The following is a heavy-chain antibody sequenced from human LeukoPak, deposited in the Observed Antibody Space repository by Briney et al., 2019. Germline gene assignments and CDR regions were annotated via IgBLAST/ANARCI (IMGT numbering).Heavy chain of an antibody. V-gene: IGHV4-34*01. D-gene: IGHD6-13*01. CDR2: INHSGST. Sequence: PSETLSLTCAVYGGSFSGYYWSWIRQPPGKGLEWIGEINHSGSTNYNPSLKSRVTISVDTSKNQFSLKLSSVTAADTAVYYCARGLSSSWTVDYWGQGTLVTVSS. CDR3: ARGLSSSWTVDY. J-gene: IGHJ4*02. CDR1: GGSFSGYY.